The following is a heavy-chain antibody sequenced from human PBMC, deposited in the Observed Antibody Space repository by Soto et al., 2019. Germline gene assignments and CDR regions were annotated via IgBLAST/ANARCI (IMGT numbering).Heavy chain of an antibody. CDR2: ISNDGSNK. CDR3: ARVLVTVGDAFDI. Sequence: PGGSLRLSCAASGFTFSSCGMHWVRQAPGKGLEWVAVISNDGSNKYYADSVKGRFTISRDNSKNTLYLQMNSLRAEDTAVYYCARVLVTVGDAFDIWGQGTMVTVSS. J-gene: IGHJ3*02. D-gene: IGHD3-16*02. V-gene: IGHV3-30*03. CDR1: GFTFSSCG.